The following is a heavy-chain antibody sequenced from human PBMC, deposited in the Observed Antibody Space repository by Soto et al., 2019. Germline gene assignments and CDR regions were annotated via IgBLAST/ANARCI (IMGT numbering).Heavy chain of an antibody. CDR1: GFTFSSYS. D-gene: IGHD5-12*01. V-gene: IGHV3-48*01. J-gene: IGHJ4*02. Sequence: GGSLRLSCAASGFTFSSYSMNWVRQAPGKGLEWVSYISSSSSTIYYADSVKGRFTISRDNAKNSLYLQMNSRRAEDTAVYYCASQSSEWLLFASWGQGTLVTVSS. CDR3: ASQSSEWLLFAS. CDR2: ISSSSSTI.